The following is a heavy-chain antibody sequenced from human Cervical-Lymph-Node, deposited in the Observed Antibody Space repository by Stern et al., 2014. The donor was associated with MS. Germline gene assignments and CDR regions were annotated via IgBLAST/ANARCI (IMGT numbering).Heavy chain of an antibody. D-gene: IGHD5-12*01. Sequence: QLVQSGAEVKKPGASVKVSCKASGYTFTSYYMHWVRQAPGQGLEWMGIINPSGGSTSYARKFQGGVTMTRDTSTSTGYMELSSLRSEDTAVYYCAREVAADAFDIWGQGTMVTVSS. CDR3: AREVAADAFDI. V-gene: IGHV1-46*01. CDR1: GYTFTSYY. J-gene: IGHJ3*02. CDR2: INPSGGST.